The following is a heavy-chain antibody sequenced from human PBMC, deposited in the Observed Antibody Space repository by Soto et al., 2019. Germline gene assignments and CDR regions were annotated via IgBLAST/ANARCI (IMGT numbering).Heavy chain of an antibody. CDR3: APLYYYDSSGYSS. V-gene: IGHV3-33*01. Sequence: PXGSLILTCAASGFTFSSYGLHWVRQAPGKGLEWVAVIWYDGSNKYYADSVKGRFTISRDNSKNTLYLQMNSLRAEDTAVYYCAPLYYYDSSGYSSWGQGTLVTVSS. CDR1: GFTFSSYG. D-gene: IGHD3-22*01. CDR2: IWYDGSNK. J-gene: IGHJ5*02.